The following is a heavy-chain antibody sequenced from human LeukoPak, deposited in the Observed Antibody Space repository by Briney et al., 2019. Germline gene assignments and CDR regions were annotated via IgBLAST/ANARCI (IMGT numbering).Heavy chain of an antibody. CDR3: ARKAHTPGTYYFDY. CDR1: GGSISSSSYH. D-gene: IGHD1-26*01. Sequence: SETLSLTCTVSGGSISSSSYHWGWIRQPPGKGLEWIGAMDYVGSTYYKPSLKSRITTSVDTSKNQFSLKLSSVTAADTAVYYCARKAHTPGTYYFDYWGQGTLVTVSS. J-gene: IGHJ4*02. V-gene: IGHV4-39*07. CDR2: MDYVGST.